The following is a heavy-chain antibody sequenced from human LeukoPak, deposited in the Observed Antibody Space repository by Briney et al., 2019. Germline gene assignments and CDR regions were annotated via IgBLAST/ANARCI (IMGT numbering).Heavy chain of an antibody. J-gene: IGHJ2*01. Sequence: GGSLRLSCAASGFTFSSYWMSWVRQAPGKGLEWVANIKQDGSEKYYVDSVKGRFTISRDNAKNSLYLQMNSLRAEDTAVYYCARDQGSSLSWYFDLWGRGTLVTVSS. CDR2: IKQDGSEK. D-gene: IGHD6-13*01. CDR1: GFTFSSYW. CDR3: ARDQGSSLSWYFDL. V-gene: IGHV3-7*01.